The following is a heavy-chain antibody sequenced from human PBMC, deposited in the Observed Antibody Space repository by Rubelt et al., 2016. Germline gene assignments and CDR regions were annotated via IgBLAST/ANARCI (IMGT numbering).Heavy chain of an antibody. CDR3: ARFAIGGHNRGYLFDY. CDR1: GYTFTGYY. J-gene: IGHJ4*02. D-gene: IGHD3-22*01. CDR2: INPNSGGT. V-gene: IGHV1-2*02. Sequence: QVQLVQSGAEVKKPGASVKVSCKASGYTFTGYYMHWVRQAPGQGLEWMGWINPNSGGTNYARKLTARGIMTREESTSNAYMELVRRGSAEKAVYYCARFAIGGHNRGYLFDYCGQVTLVTVSS.